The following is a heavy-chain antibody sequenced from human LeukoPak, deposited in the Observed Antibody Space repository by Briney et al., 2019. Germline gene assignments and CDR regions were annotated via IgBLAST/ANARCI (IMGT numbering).Heavy chain of an antibody. CDR3: ARIDGYNAPLDC. CDR1: GYTFTGYY. Sequence: GASVKVSCKASGYTFTGYYMHWVRQAPGQGLEWMGRINPNSGGTNYAQKFQGRVTMTRDTSISTAYMELSRLRSDDTAVYYCARIDGYNAPLDCWGQGTLVTVSS. D-gene: IGHD5-24*01. CDR2: INPNSGGT. J-gene: IGHJ4*02. V-gene: IGHV1-2*06.